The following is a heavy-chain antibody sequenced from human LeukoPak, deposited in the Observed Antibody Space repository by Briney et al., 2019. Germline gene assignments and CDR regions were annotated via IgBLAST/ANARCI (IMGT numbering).Heavy chain of an antibody. D-gene: IGHD3-22*01. CDR3: AKGKGNYYDRSGYYVLDY. Sequence: GRSLRLSCAASGFTFSTYAMQWVRQAPGKGLEWVAVIWYDGSNKYYADSVKGRFTISRDNSKNTLYLQMNSLRAVDTAVYYCAKGKGNYYDRSGYYVLDYWGQGTLVTVSS. V-gene: IGHV3-33*06. CDR2: IWYDGSNK. CDR1: GFTFSTYA. J-gene: IGHJ4*02.